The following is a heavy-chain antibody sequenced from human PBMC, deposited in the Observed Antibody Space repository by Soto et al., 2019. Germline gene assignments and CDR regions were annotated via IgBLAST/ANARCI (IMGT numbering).Heavy chain of an antibody. CDR3: ARPANTVADHFDL. V-gene: IGHV5-51*01. J-gene: IGHJ4*02. CDR1: GYTFTIYW. D-gene: IGHD4-17*01. CDR2: IYPSDSDT. Sequence: ESLKISCQVSGYTFTIYWIGWVRQMPGKGLEWMGIIYPSDSDTRYSPSFQGQVTISADQSINTAYLQWDSLKASDTAIYYCARPANTVADHFDLWGQGTQVTVS.